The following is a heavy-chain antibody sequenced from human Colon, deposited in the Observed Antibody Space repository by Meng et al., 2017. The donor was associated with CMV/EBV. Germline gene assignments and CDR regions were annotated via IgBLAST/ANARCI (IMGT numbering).Heavy chain of an antibody. CDR3: ARGRGRLDY. J-gene: IGHJ4*02. D-gene: IGHD3-10*01. V-gene: IGHV4-34*01. Sequence: SETLSLTCAVYGGSFSGYYWSWIRQLPGKGLEWIGEINHSGSTNYNPSLKSRVTLSVDTSRNQFSLKLSSITDADTALYYCARGRGRLDYWGQGTLVTVSS. CDR2: INHSGST. CDR1: GGSFSGYY.